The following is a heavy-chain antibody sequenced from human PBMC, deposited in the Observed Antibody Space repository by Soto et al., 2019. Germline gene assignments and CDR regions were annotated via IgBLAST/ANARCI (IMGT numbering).Heavy chain of an antibody. J-gene: IGHJ5*02. V-gene: IGHV4-34*01. D-gene: IGHD6-13*01. CDR1: GGSFSGYY. CDR3: ARGYPGIAAAGPYNWFDP. Sequence: SETLSLTCAVYGGSFSGYYWSWIRQPPWKGLEWIGEINHSGSTNYNPSLKSRVTISVDTSKNQFSLKLSSVTAADTAVYYCARGYPGIAAAGPYNWFDPWGQGTLVTVSS. CDR2: INHSGST.